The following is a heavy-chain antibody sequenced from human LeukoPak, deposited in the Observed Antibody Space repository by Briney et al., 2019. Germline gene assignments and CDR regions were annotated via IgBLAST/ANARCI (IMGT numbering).Heavy chain of an antibody. D-gene: IGHD2-2*02. J-gene: IGHJ5*02. CDR2: TYYRSKWYN. CDR1: GDSVSSNSAA. CDR3: ARRDCSSTSCYSWFDP. Sequence: SQTLSLTCAISGDSVSSNSAAWNWIRQSPSRGLEWLGRTYYRSKWYNDYAVSVKSRITINPDTSKNQFSLQLNSVTPEDTAVYYCARRDCSSTSCYSWFDPWGQGTLVTVSS. V-gene: IGHV6-1*01.